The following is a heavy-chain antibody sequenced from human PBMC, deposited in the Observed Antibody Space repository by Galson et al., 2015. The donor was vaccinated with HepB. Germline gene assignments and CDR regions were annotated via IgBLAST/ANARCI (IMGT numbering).Heavy chain of an antibody. CDR1: GYTFTTYW. V-gene: IGHV5-51*01. J-gene: IGHJ3*02. D-gene: IGHD1-26*01. CDR3: ARHHPNSGSYHGAFDI. CDR2: IYPGDSDA. Sequence: QSGAEVKKPGESLKISCWGSGYTFTTYWIGWVRQMPGKGLEWMGIIYPGDSDARYSPSFQGLVTISVHKSINTAYLQLNSLRASDTAIYYCARHHPNSGSYHGAFDIWGQGTMVTVSS.